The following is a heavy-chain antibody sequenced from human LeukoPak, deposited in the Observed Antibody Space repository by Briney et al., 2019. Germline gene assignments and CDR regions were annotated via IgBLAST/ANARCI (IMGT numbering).Heavy chain of an antibody. D-gene: IGHD5-18*01. CDR1: GGTFSSYA. CDR3: ARGRCPGYSYGCSPDY. J-gene: IGHJ4*02. Sequence: SVKVSCKASGGTFSSYAISWVRQAPGQGLEWMGGIIPIFGTANYAQKFQGRVTITADKSTSTAYMELSSLRSEDTAVYYCARGRCPGYSYGCSPDYWGQGTLVTVSS. V-gene: IGHV1-69*06. CDR2: IIPIFGTA.